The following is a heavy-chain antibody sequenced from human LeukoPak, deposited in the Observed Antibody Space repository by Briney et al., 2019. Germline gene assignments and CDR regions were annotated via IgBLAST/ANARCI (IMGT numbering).Heavy chain of an antibody. CDR1: GGSFSSSSHY. CDR2: MYYSGST. V-gene: IGHV4-39*01. D-gene: IGHD5-12*01. J-gene: IGHJ4*02. Sequence: PSETLSLTCTVSGGSFSSSSHYWGWVRQPPGKGLEWIGSMYYSGSTYYNASLRSRVTISVDTSKNQFSLKLSSVTAADTALYYCARLRGYTDGNPGYWGQGSLVTVSS. CDR3: ARLRGYTDGNPGY.